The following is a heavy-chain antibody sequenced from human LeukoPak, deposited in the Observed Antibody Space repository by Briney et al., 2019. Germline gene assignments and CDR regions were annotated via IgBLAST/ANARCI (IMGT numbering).Heavy chain of an antibody. Sequence: GGSLRLSCAASGFTFSSYWMSWVRQAPGKGLEWVANIKQDGSEKYYVDSVKGRFTISRDNAKNSVYLQMNSLRAEDTAVYYCARDPRPSTGWRPFDYWGQGSLVTASS. J-gene: IGHJ4*02. CDR3: ARDPRPSTGWRPFDY. D-gene: IGHD2-8*02. CDR2: IKQDGSEK. V-gene: IGHV3-7*01. CDR1: GFTFSSYW.